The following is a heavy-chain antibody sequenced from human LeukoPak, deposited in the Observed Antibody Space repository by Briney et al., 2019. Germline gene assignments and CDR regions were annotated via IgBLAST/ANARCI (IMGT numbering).Heavy chain of an antibody. D-gene: IGHD6-19*01. J-gene: IGHJ4*02. CDR3: ARGSASGIYPIDY. CDR2: ISYSGTN. Sequence: SETLSLTCTVSGGSFSSSSYYWGWIRQPPGKGLEWIGSISYSGTNYNNPSLKSRVSISIDTSKNQFSVKLTSVTAADTAMYYCARGSASGIYPIDYWGQGTLVTVSS. V-gene: IGHV4-39*01. CDR1: GGSFSSSSYY.